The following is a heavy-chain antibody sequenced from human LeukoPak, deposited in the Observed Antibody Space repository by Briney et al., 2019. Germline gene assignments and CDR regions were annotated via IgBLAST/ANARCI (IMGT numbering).Heavy chain of an antibody. D-gene: IGHD6-19*01. J-gene: IGHJ4*02. Sequence: SETLPLTCTVSGGSTSSSKYYWGWIRQPPGKGLEWIGSVYYSGRTYCNPSLKSRVTISVDTSKNQFSLKLSSVTAADTAVYYCARGGGSSGWPYFDYWGQGTLVTVSS. V-gene: IGHV4-39*07. CDR1: GGSTSSSKYY. CDR2: VYYSGRT. CDR3: ARGGGSSGWPYFDY.